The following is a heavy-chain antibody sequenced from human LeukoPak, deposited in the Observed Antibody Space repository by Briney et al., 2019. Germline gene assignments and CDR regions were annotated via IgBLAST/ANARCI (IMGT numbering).Heavy chain of an antibody. J-gene: IGHJ4*02. CDR1: GGSFSRYY. V-gene: IGHV4-34*01. CDR2: INHSGST. D-gene: IGHD4-17*01. Sequence: SETLSLTCAVYGGSFSRYYWSWIRQPPGKGLEWIGEINHSGSTNYNPSLKSRVTISVDTSKNQFSLKLSSVTAADTAVYYCARELYGEIDYWGQGTLVTVSS. CDR3: ARELYGEIDY.